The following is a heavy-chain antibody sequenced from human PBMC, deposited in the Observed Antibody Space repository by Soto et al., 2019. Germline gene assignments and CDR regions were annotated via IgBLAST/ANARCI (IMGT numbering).Heavy chain of an antibody. CDR1: GGSISSGDYH. D-gene: IGHD4-17*01. Sequence: QVQLQESGPGLVKPSQTLSLTCTVSGGSISSGDYHWSWIRQPPGKGLEWIGYIYYSGSTYYNPSLNSRVTISVDTSKNQFSLKLSSVTAADTAVYYCARQTVTPAYYYYGMDVWGQGTTVTVSS. CDR3: ARQTVTPAYYYYGMDV. V-gene: IGHV4-30-4*01. J-gene: IGHJ6*02. CDR2: IYYSGST.